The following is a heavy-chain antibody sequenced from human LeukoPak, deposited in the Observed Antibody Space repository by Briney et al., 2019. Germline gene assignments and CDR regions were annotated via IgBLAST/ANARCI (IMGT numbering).Heavy chain of an antibody. V-gene: IGHV3-7*03. CDR1: GFTFSTYW. J-gene: IGHJ4*02. D-gene: IGHD2-2*02. CDR2: IKRDGSEK. CDR3: ARVYTGNRWHFDY. Sequence: GGSLRLSCAASGFTFSTYWMSWLRQAPGKGLECVANIKRDGSEKSYVDSVKGRFTIFRDDAKSSLYLQMNSLRAEHTAVYFCARVYTGNRWHFDYWGQGTLVTVSS.